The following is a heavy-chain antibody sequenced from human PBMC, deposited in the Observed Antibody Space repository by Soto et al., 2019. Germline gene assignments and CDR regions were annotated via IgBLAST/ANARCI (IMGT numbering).Heavy chain of an antibody. D-gene: IGHD6-6*01. V-gene: IGHV3-23*01. CDR2: ISGSGGST. J-gene: IGHJ3*02. Sequence: GGSLRLSCAASGFTFSSYAMSWVRQAPGKGLEWVSAISGSGGSTYYADSVKGRFTISRDNSKNTLYLQMNSLRAEDTAVYYCAKDLKCSSSSSGTDAFDIWGQGTMVTVSS. CDR3: AKDLKCSSSSSGTDAFDI. CDR1: GFTFSSYA.